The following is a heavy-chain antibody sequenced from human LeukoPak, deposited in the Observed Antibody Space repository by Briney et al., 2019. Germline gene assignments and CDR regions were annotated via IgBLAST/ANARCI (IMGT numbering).Heavy chain of an antibody. CDR1: GFTFCSYS. CDR2: ISSSSSYI. Sequence: GGSLRLSCVASGFTFCSYSMNWVRQAPGKGLEWVSSISSSSSYIYYADSVKGRFTISRDNAKNSLYLQMNSLRAEDTAVYYCARYCSSTSCYYDYYYMDVWGKGTTVTVSS. J-gene: IGHJ6*03. CDR3: ARYCSSTSCYYDYYYMDV. D-gene: IGHD2-2*01. V-gene: IGHV3-21*01.